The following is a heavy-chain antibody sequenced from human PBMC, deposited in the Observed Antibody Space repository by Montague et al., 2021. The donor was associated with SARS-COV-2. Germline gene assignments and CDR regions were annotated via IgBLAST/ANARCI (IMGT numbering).Heavy chain of an antibody. Sequence: SLRLSCAASGFIFDDYGMSWVRQVPGKGLEWVSGITRNGDSTSHADSVKGRFTISRDNAKNSLSLQTNSLRAEDTAFYYCVRGYNYGPFDYWGQGILVTVSS. CDR2: ITRNGDST. CDR1: GFIFDDYG. V-gene: IGHV3-20*04. CDR3: VRGYNYGPFDY. D-gene: IGHD5-24*01. J-gene: IGHJ4*02.